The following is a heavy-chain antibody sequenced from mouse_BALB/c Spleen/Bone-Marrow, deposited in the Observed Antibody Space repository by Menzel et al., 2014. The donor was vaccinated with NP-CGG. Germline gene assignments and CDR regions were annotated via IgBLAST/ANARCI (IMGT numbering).Heavy chain of an antibody. V-gene: IGHV1-4*01. CDR2: INPSTGYT. J-gene: IGHJ4*01. Sequence: LMESGTVLARPGAAVKMSCKASGYTFSNYWMHWVKQRPGQGLEWIGYINPSTGYTEYNQKFKDKATLTADKSSSKAYMQLSSLTSEDSAVYYCARNYDYDGGYYAMDYWGQGTSVTVSS. D-gene: IGHD2-4*01. CDR1: GYTFSNYW. CDR3: ARNYDYDGGYYAMDY.